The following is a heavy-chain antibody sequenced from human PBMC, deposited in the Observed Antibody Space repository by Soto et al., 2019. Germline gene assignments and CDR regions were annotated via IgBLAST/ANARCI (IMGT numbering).Heavy chain of an antibody. Sequence: QVQLQESGPGLVKPSETLSLTCIVSGGSISSYYWSWIRQPPGKGLEWIGYIYYSGSTNYNPSLKSRVTISVDTSKNQFSLKLSSVTAADTAVYYCARGLYPYSSSSLGYWGQGTLVTVSS. D-gene: IGHD6-6*01. CDR1: GGSISSYY. CDR2: IYYSGST. V-gene: IGHV4-59*01. CDR3: ARGLYPYSSSSLGY. J-gene: IGHJ4*02.